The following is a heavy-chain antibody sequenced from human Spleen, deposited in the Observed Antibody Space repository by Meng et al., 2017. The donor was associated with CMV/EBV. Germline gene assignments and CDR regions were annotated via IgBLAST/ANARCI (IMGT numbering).Heavy chain of an antibody. CDR2: IRYDGNNK. CDR3: AKEYFGADY. CDR1: GFTFSSYG. Sequence: GESLKISCAASGFTFSSYGMHWVRQAPGKGLEWVTFIRYDGNNKYYADSVKGRFTISRDNSKNTLYLQMNSLRAEDTAVYYCAKEYFGADYLGQGTLVTVSS. D-gene: IGHD3-9*01. V-gene: IGHV3-30*02. J-gene: IGHJ4*02.